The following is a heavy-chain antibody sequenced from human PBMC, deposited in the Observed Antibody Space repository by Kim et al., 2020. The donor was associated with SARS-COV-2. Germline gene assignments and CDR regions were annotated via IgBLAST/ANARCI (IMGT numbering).Heavy chain of an antibody. J-gene: IGHJ4*02. Sequence: GGSLRLSCAGSGFTFSRYGMHWVRQAPGEGLEWVAVISYDGGHRYYADSVRGRFTISRDNSRNTLYLYMNDLRPDDTAVYYCAKVFNYGSGTYYTLYFDYWGQGTLVTVSS. CDR1: GFTFSRYG. CDR2: ISYDGGHR. V-gene: IGHV3-30*18. D-gene: IGHD3-10*01. CDR3: AKVFNYGSGTYYTLYFDY.